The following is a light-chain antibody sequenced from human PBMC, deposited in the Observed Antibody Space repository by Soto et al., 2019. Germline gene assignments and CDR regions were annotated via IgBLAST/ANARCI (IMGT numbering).Light chain of an antibody. Sequence: VVLPQSPATLSVSPVSRSTLSCRASQSVTSNLAWYQHKPGQAPRLLIYSSSTRAAGIPARFGGSGSGTEFTFSISSLQSEDFAVYYCQQYNNWPRTFGQGTKVDI. CDR2: SSS. CDR1: QSVTSN. CDR3: QQYNNWPRT. V-gene: IGKV3-15*01. J-gene: IGKJ1*01.